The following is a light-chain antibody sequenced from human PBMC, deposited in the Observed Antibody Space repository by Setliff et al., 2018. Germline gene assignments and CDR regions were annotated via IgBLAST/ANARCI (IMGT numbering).Light chain of an antibody. Sequence: QSVLTQPPSASGTPGQRVIISCSGSSSNIGSNTVNWYQQVPGTAPKLLIYRNNQRPSGVPDRFSGSKSGTSASLAISGLQSEDEADYYCAAWDDSLNGYVFGTGTKVTVL. CDR2: RNN. J-gene: IGLJ1*01. CDR3: AAWDDSLNGYV. V-gene: IGLV1-44*01. CDR1: SSNIGSNT.